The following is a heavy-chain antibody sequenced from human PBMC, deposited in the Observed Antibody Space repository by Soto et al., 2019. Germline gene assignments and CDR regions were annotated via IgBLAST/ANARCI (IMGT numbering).Heavy chain of an antibody. CDR3: ARDGSTSWYCSDWHRMPG. Sequence: EVQLVESGGGLVQPGGSLRLSCGASGFTFRTYWLSWVRQVPGKGLEWVANINQDGSEKNYVDSVKGRFTISRDNAKNSLHLQMSSLRAEYTALYYCARDGSTSWYCSDWHRMPGWGQRTTVTVSS. CDR2: INQDGSEK. V-gene: IGHV3-7*05. D-gene: IGHD6-13*01. CDR1: GFTFRTYW. J-gene: IGHJ6*02.